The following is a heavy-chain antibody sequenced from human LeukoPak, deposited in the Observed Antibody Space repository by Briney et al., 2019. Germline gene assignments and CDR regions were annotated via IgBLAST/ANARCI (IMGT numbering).Heavy chain of an antibody. CDR2: IYPGDSDT. Sequence: GESLKISCKGSGYSFTSYWIGWVRQMPGKGLEWMGIIYPGDSDTRYSPSFQGQVTISADKSIGTAYLQWSSLKASDTAMYYCARLASYYGSGSYYPSLPFDYWGQGTLVTVSS. J-gene: IGHJ4*02. CDR3: ARLASYYGSGSYYPSLPFDY. V-gene: IGHV5-51*01. D-gene: IGHD3-10*01. CDR1: GYSFTSYW.